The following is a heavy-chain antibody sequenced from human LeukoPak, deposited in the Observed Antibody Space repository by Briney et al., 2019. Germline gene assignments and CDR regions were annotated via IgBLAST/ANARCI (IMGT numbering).Heavy chain of an antibody. CDR1: GGSISSSNW. CDR2: IYHSGST. Sequence: SETLSLTCAVSGGSISSSNWWSWVRQPPGKGLEWIGEIYHSGSTNYNPSLKSRVTISVDKSKNQFSLKLSSVTAADTAVYYCASGSYGDYAEPHLGYWGQGTLVTVSS. V-gene: IGHV4-4*02. CDR3: ASGSYGDYAEPHLGY. D-gene: IGHD4-17*01. J-gene: IGHJ4*02.